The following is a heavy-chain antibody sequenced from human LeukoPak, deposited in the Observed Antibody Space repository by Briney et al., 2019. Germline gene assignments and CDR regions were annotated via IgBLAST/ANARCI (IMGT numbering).Heavy chain of an antibody. J-gene: IGHJ2*01. CDR3: ARGRSRPPAPAGIRYFDL. CDR2: IDYSGST. CDR1: GGSISSSSYY. D-gene: IGHD6-6*01. V-gene: IGHV4-39*07. Sequence: SETLSLTCTVSGGSISSSSYYWGWIRQPPGKGLEWIGSIDYSGSTYYDPSLKSRVTIPVHASKNQFSLQLSSVTAADTAVYYCARGRSRPPAPAGIRYFDLWGRGTLVTVSS.